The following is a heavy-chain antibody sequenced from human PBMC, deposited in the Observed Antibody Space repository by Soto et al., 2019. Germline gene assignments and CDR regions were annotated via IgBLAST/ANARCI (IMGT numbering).Heavy chain of an antibody. D-gene: IGHD2-21*01. CDR1: GYSFTSYW. V-gene: IGHV5-51*01. J-gene: IGHJ3*01. Sequence: GESLKISCKGSGYSFTSYWIAWVRQMPGKGLEWMGIIYPGDSDTRYSPSFQGQVTFSADKSITTAYLQWGSLKASDTAMYYCARHLLKIGSIRPQDAFELWGPATMV. CDR2: IYPGDSDT. CDR3: ARHLLKIGSIRPQDAFEL.